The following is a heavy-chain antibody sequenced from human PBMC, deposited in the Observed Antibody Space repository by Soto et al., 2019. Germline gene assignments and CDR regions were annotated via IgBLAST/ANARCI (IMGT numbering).Heavy chain of an antibody. Sequence: EVQLVESGGGLVQPGGSLRLSCAASGFTVSSNYMSWVRQAPGKGLEWVSVIYSGGSTYYADSVKGRFTISRHNSKNTLYLQMNSLRAEDTAVYYCARGDYCSSTSCYPFDYWGQGNLVTVSS. V-gene: IGHV3-53*04. CDR1: GFTVSSNY. J-gene: IGHJ4*02. D-gene: IGHD2-2*01. CDR3: ARGDYCSSTSCYPFDY. CDR2: IYSGGST.